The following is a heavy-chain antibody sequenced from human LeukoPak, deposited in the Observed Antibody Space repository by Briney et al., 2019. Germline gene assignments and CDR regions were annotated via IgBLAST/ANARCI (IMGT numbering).Heavy chain of an antibody. CDR1: GFTLDDYA. J-gene: IGHJ5*02. Sequence: GGSLRLSCAASGFTLDDYAMPWVRQSPGKGLEWVSVISGNGGNTHYADSVKGRFTISRDITKNSLYLQMNSLITEDTAFYYCAKGDTTMIGTWGQGTLVTVSS. V-gene: IGHV3-43*02. CDR3: AKGDTTMIGT. CDR2: ISGNGGNT. D-gene: IGHD3-22*01.